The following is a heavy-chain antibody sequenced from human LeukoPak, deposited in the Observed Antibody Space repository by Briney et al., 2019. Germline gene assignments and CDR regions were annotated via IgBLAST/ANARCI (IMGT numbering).Heavy chain of an antibody. CDR1: GGSFSGYY. Sequence: SETLSLTCAVYGGSFSGYYWSWIRQPPGKGLEWIGEINHSGSTNYNPSLKSRVTISVDTSKNQFSLKLSSVTAADTAVYYCARGPYRSYYYDSSGYYSAAEYFQHWGQSTLVTVSS. V-gene: IGHV4-34*01. D-gene: IGHD3-22*01. CDR3: ARGPYRSYYYDSSGYYSAAEYFQH. CDR2: INHSGST. J-gene: IGHJ1*01.